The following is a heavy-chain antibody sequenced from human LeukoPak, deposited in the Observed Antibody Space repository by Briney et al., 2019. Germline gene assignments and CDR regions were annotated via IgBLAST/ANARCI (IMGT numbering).Heavy chain of an antibody. J-gene: IGHJ3*02. D-gene: IGHD1-14*01. CDR3: ASFGNSAFDI. CDR2: IYISGST. CDR1: GGSFSGYY. Sequence: SETLSLTCAVYGGSFSGYYWSWIRQPAGKGLEWIGRIYISGSTDYNPSLKSRVTMSIDTSKNQFSLQLVSVTAADTAVYFCASFGNSAFDIWGQGTMVTVSS. V-gene: IGHV4-59*10.